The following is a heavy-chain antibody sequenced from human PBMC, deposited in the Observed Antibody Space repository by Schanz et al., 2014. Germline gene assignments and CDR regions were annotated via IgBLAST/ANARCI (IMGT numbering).Heavy chain of an antibody. V-gene: IGHV3-20*04. J-gene: IGHJ3*01. CDR3: STDLTAVDYDAIGL. D-gene: IGHD4-17*01. CDR1: GFGFDDYA. CDR2: INWNGGST. Sequence: EVQLVESGGGVVRPGGSLRLSCAASGFGFDDYAMSWVRQAPGKGLEWVFGINWNGGSTGYADSVKGRFTISRDNAKNSLYLQMNSLKTEDTAVYYCSTDLTAVDYDAIGLWGQGTMVNVSS.